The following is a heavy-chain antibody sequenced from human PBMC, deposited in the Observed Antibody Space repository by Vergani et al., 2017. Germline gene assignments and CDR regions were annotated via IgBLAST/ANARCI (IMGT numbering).Heavy chain of an antibody. CDR3: AKPKYCSSTSCSSRYFDY. CDR1: GFTVSSNY. CDR2: IYSGGST. Sequence: EVQLVESGGGLIQPGGSLRLSCAASGFTVSSNYMSWVRQAPGKGLEWVSVIYSGGSTYYADSVKGRFTISRDNSKNTLYLQMNSLRAEDTAVYYCAKPKYCSSTSCSSRYFDYWGQGTLVTVSS. D-gene: IGHD2-2*01. V-gene: IGHV3-53*01. J-gene: IGHJ4*02.